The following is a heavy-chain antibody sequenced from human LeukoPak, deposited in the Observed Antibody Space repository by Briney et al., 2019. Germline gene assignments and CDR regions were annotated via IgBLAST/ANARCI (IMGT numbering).Heavy chain of an antibody. CDR2: IYYSGST. CDR3: ARVWYYYGSGGIDY. V-gene: IGHV4-30-4*08. Sequence: KPSETLSLTCTVSGGSISSGDYYWSWIRQPPGKGLEWIGYIYYSGSTYYNPSLKSRVTISVDTSKNQFSLKLSSVTAADTAVYYCARVWYYYGSGGIDYWGQGTLVTVSS. CDR1: GGSISSGDYY. D-gene: IGHD3-10*01. J-gene: IGHJ4*02.